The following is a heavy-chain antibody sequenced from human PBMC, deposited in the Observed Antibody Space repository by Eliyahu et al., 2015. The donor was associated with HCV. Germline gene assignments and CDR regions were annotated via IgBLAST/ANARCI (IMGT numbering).Heavy chain of an antibody. CDR2: IIPIFGTA. V-gene: IGHV1-69*01. CDR1: GGTFSSYA. J-gene: IGHJ6*02. CDR3: LHSTRYYYGMDV. Sequence: EVKKPGSSVKVSCKASGGTFSSYAISWVRQAPGQGLEWMGGIIPIFGTANYAQKFQGRVTITADESTSTAYMELSSLRSEDTAVYYCLHSTRYYYGMDVWGQGTTVTVSS.